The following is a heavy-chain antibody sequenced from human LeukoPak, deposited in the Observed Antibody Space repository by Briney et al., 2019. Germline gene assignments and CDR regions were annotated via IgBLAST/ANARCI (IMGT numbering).Heavy chain of an antibody. CDR3: AIGLQDY. CDR2: MNPNSGNT. CDR1: GYTFTSYD. Sequence: ASVKVSCKASGYTFTSYDINWVRPDPGQGLEWMGWMNPNSGNTGYAQKFHGRVTITRNTSISTAYMELSSLRAEDTAVYYCAIGLQDYWGQGTLVTVSS. V-gene: IGHV1-8*03. J-gene: IGHJ4*02. D-gene: IGHD1-1*01.